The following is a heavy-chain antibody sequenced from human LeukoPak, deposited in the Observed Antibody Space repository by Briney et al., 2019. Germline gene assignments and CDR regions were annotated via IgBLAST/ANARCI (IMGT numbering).Heavy chain of an antibody. J-gene: IGHJ4*02. D-gene: IGHD3-9*01. CDR1: GHTFTSYY. Sequence: ASVKVSCKASGHTFTSYYMHWVRQAPGQGLEWMGIINPSGGSTSYAQKFQGRVTMTRDTSTSTVYMELSSLRSEDTAMYYCARESYDILTGYWGFDYWGQGTLVTVSS. V-gene: IGHV1-46*01. CDR3: ARESYDILTGYWGFDY. CDR2: INPSGGST.